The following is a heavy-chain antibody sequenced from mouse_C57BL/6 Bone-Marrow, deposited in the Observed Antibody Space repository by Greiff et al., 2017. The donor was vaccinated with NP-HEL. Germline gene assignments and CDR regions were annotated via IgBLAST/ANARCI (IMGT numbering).Heavy chain of an antibody. J-gene: IGHJ2*01. Sequence: QVHVKQSGAELVKPGASVKMSCKASGYTFTTYPIEWMKQNHGKSLEWIGNFHPYNDDTKYNEKFKGKATLTVEKSSSTVYLELSRLTSDDSAVYYCAIWLRPYYFDYWGQGTTLTVSS. CDR2: FHPYNDDT. CDR1: GYTFTTYP. V-gene: IGHV1-47*01. D-gene: IGHD2-2*01. CDR3: AIWLRPYYFDY.